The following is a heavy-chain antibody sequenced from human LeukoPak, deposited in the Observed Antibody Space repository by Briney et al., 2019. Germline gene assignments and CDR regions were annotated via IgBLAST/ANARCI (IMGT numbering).Heavy chain of an antibody. Sequence: MAGGSLRLSSAASGFTFSSYSMNWVRQAPGKGLEWVSSISSSSSYIYYADSVKGRFTISRDNAKNSLYLQMNSLRAEDTAVYYCARDDYDFWSQRQDAFDIWGQGTMVTVSS. J-gene: IGHJ3*02. CDR1: GFTFSSYS. CDR3: ARDDYDFWSQRQDAFDI. CDR2: ISSSSSYI. V-gene: IGHV3-21*01. D-gene: IGHD3-3*01.